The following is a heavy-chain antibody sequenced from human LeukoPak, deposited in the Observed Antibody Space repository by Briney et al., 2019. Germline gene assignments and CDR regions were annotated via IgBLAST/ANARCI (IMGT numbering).Heavy chain of an antibody. V-gene: IGHV5-51*01. CDR2: IYPGDSDT. Sequence: GESLRISCKGSGYSFTTYWIGWVRQMPGKGLEWVGIIYPGDSDTRYSPSIQGQVTISADKSISTAYLQWSSLKASDTAMYYCARGRFPNWFDPWGQGTLVTVSS. CDR1: GYSFTTYW. CDR3: ARGRFPNWFDP. J-gene: IGHJ5*02. D-gene: IGHD3-3*01.